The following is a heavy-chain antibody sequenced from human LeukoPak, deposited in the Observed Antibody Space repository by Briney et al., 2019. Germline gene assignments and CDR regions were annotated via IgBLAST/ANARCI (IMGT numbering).Heavy chain of an antibody. CDR2: ISSSGSTI. J-gene: IGHJ4*02. Sequence: GGSLRLSCAASGFTFSDYYMSWIRQAPGKGLEWVSYISSSGSTIFYADSVKGRFTISRDNAKNSLFLQMISPRTEGTAVYYFARDRKAGRIVTGYRYWGQGTLVTVSS. D-gene: IGHD3-9*01. CDR3: ARDRKAGRIVTGYRY. V-gene: IGHV3-11*04. CDR1: GFTFSDYY.